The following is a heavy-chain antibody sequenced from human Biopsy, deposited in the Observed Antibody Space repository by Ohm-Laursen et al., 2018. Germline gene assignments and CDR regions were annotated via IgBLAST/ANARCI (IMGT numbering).Heavy chain of an antibody. J-gene: IGHJ4*02. CDR2: INHTGST. CDR1: SGSISGNY. V-gene: IGHV4-34*01. CDR3: ARARAYSDFWGGPKDY. D-gene: IGHD3-3*01. Sequence: GTLSLTCAVSSGSISGNYWGWIRQPPGQGLEWMGEINHTGSTKYNPSLMSRVTISIDTSNSQFFLKLTFVTAADAAVYFCARARAYSDFWGGPKDYWGQGILVTVSS.